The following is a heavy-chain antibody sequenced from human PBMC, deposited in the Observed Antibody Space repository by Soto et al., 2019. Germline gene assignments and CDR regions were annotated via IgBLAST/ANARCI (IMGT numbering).Heavy chain of an antibody. V-gene: IGHV3-23*01. CDR3: ARSVRPLRWFDS. CDR2: IGGSGASI. D-gene: IGHD3-10*01. Sequence: EVQVLESGGDLVQPGGSLRLSCAASGFPYSAYAMNWVRQAPGKGLEWVSGIGGSGASIFYADSVKGRFTISRDNSKNTLYLQMNNLRAEDTAEYSCARSVRPLRWFDSWGQGTLVTVSS. J-gene: IGHJ5*01. CDR1: GFPYSAYA.